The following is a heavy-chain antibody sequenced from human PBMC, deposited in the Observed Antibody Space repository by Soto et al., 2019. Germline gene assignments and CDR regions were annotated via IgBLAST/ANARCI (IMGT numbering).Heavy chain of an antibody. CDR3: ARNQRATWIPPQLLTCFDP. Sequence: QITLKESGPTLVKPTQTLTLTCTFSGFSLSTSGVGVGWIRQPPGKALEWLALIYWDDDKRYRPSLKSRLTITKDTSKNQVVLTMTNMDPVDTATYFCARNQRATWIPPQLLTCFDPWGQGTLVTVSS. V-gene: IGHV2-5*02. CDR1: GFSLSTSGVG. D-gene: IGHD5-18*01. J-gene: IGHJ5*02. CDR2: IYWDDDK.